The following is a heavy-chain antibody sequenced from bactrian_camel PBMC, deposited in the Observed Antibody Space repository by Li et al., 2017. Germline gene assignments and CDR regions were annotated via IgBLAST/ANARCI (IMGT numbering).Heavy chain of an antibody. V-gene: IGHV3S25*01. CDR3: AALSIPSLWC. D-gene: IGHD7*01. CDR1: GFTFSSYW. CDR2: INSGGGTA. J-gene: IGHJ4*01. Sequence: QLVESGGGSVQPGGSLRLSCAASGFTFSSYWMYWVRQAPGKGLEWVSTINSGGGTAYYADSVKGHFTISRDNAKSTVCLQMNSLKPEDTAVYYCAALSIPSLWCGGQGTQVTVS.